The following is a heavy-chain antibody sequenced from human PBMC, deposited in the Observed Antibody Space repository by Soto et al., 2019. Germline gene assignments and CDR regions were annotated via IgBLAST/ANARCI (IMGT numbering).Heavy chain of an antibody. D-gene: IGHD3-10*01. Sequence: PGGSLRPSWAASGFTFSSYAMNWVRQAPGRGLEWVSEISGSGGSTYYADSVKGRFTISRDNSKNTLYLQMNSLRVEDTALYYCVKRDNYYGSPFDYWGQGTLVTVSS. CDR1: GFTFSSYA. CDR3: VKRDNYYGSPFDY. CDR2: ISGSGGST. V-gene: IGHV3-23*01. J-gene: IGHJ4*02.